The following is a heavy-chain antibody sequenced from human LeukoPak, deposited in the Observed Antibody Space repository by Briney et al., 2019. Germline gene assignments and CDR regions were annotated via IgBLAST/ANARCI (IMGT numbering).Heavy chain of an antibody. V-gene: IGHV3-23*01. CDR1: EFTYG. CDR3: VRSLDY. J-gene: IGHJ4*02. CDR2: ISSSGSNT. Sequence: GGSLRLSCAASEFTYGMNWVRQAPGKGLECVSAISSSGSNTYYADSVKGRFTISRDNSKNTVYLQMNRLRVEDTALYYCVRSLDYWGQGTLVTVSS.